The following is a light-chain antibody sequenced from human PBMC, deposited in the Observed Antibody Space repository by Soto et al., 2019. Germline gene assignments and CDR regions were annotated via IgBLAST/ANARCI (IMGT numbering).Light chain of an antibody. Sequence: EILLTQSPATLSLSPGERATLSCRASQSVDTFLAWYQQKPGQAPRLLIYDASSRATGIPARFSGSGSGTEFTITISSLQPEDVAVYYGQQRSTWRGFTVGQGTKLEIK. CDR3: QQRSTWRGFT. CDR2: DAS. J-gene: IGKJ2*01. CDR1: QSVDTF. V-gene: IGKV3-11*01.